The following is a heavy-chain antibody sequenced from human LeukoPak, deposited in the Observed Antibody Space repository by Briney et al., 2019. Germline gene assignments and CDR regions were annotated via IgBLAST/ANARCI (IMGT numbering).Heavy chain of an antibody. CDR3: AREGRYELYYFDY. CDR2: IWYDGSNK. D-gene: IGHD5-12*01. CDR1: GFTFSSYG. J-gene: IGHJ4*02. Sequence: GGSLRLSCAASGFTFSSYGMHWVRQAPGKGLEWVAVIWYDGSNKYYADSVKGRFTISRDNSKNTLYLQMNSLRAEDTAVYYCAREGRYELYYFDYWGQGTLVTASS. V-gene: IGHV3-30*19.